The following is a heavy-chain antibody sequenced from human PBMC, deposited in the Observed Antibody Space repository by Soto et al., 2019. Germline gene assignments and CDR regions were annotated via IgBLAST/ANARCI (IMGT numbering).Heavy chain of an antibody. Sequence: PGGSLRLSCAASGFTFSSYSMNWVRQAPGKGLEWVSSISSSSSYIYYADSVKGRFTISRDNAKNSLYLQMNSLRAEDTAVYYCARVGYCSGGSCSLYSYYYYMDVWGKGTTVTVSS. J-gene: IGHJ6*03. V-gene: IGHV3-21*01. D-gene: IGHD2-15*01. CDR1: GFTFSSYS. CDR2: ISSSSSYI. CDR3: ARVGYCSGGSCSLYSYYYYMDV.